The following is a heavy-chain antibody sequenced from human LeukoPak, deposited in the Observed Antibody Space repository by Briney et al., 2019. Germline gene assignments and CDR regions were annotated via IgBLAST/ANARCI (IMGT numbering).Heavy chain of an antibody. Sequence: SETLSLTCTVSGGSISSTSYYWGWIRQPPGKGLEWIGSIYYSWDTYYNPSLKSRVTISVDTSKNQFSLKLSSVTAADTAVYYCARDPIGWYSGFRADWGQGTLVTVSS. D-gene: IGHD6-19*01. V-gene: IGHV4-39*02. CDR1: GGSISSTSYY. CDR3: ARDPIGWYSGFRAD. J-gene: IGHJ4*02. CDR2: IYYSWDT.